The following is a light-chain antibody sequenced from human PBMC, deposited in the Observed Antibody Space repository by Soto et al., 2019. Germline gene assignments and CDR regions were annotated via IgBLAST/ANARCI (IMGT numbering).Light chain of an antibody. CDR3: VLYRGSGISV. CDR2: STN. CDR1: SGSVSTSYY. V-gene: IGLV8-61*01. Sequence: QAVVTQDPSFSVSPGGTVTLTCGLSSGSVSTSYYPSWYQQTPGQAPRTLIYSTNTRSSGVPDRFSGSILGNKAALTIPGAQACDESGYYWVLYRGSGISVFGGGTKVTVL. J-gene: IGLJ2*01.